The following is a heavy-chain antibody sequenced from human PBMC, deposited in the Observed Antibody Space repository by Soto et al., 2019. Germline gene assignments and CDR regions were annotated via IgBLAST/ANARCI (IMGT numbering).Heavy chain of an antibody. CDR3: AQTECSGGSCFAERYYYGMDV. J-gene: IGHJ6*02. Sequence: QITLKESGPTLVKPTQTLTLTCTFSGFSLSTSGVGVGWIRQPPGKALEWLALIYWDDDKRYSPSLKSRLTITKDTAKNQVVLTMTNMDPVDTATYSCAQTECSGGSCFAERYYYGMDVWGQGTTVTVSS. CDR1: GFSLSTSGVG. D-gene: IGHD2-15*01. CDR2: IYWDDDK. V-gene: IGHV2-5*02.